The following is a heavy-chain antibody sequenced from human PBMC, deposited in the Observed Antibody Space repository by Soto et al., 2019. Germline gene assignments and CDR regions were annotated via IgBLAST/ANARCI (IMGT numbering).Heavy chain of an antibody. Sequence: SGPTLVNPTQTLTLTCTFSGFSLSTHGMRVTWIRQPPGKALEWLARIDWDDDKFYSTSLRTRLTVSKDTSKNQVVLTMTHMDPVDTATYYCARMQLSPTGGLDYSGQGAQVTVSS. CDR3: ARMQLSPTGGLDY. J-gene: IGHJ4*02. CDR2: IDWDDDK. CDR1: GFSLSTHGMR. D-gene: IGHD1-1*01. V-gene: IGHV2-70*04.